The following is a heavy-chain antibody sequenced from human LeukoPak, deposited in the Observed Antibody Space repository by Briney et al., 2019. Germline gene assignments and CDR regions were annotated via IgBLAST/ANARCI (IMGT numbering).Heavy chain of an antibody. V-gene: IGHV4-59*11. Sequence: SETLSLTCTVSGDSISNHYWSWIRQPPGKGLVWVGYIFYSGNTHYNPSLKSRVTMSVDTSKSQFSLRLSSVTPADTAVYYCARDRGEGIVGTFDYWGQGTLVTVSS. CDR2: IFYSGNT. D-gene: IGHD1-26*01. J-gene: IGHJ4*02. CDR1: GDSISNHY. CDR3: ARDRGEGIVGTFDY.